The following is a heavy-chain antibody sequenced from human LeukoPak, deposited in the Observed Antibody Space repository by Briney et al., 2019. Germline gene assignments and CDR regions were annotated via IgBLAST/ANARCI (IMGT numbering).Heavy chain of an antibody. CDR3: AKMVWYCSSTSCSKYFDY. J-gene: IGHJ4*02. CDR2: IYDDGGT. Sequence: GGSLRLSCTVSGFTVTSTHMDWVRQAPGKGPEWVALIYDDGGTVYADSVKGRFTISRDNSKNMVYLQMNSLRPEDSAVYYCAKMVWYCSSTSCSKYFDYWGQGTLVTVSS. CDR1: GFTVTSTH. D-gene: IGHD2-2*01. V-gene: IGHV3-66*02.